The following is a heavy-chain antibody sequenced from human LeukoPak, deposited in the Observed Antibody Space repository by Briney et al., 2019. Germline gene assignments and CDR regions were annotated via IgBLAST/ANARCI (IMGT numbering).Heavy chain of an antibody. J-gene: IGHJ6*02. V-gene: IGHV3-74*01. D-gene: IGHD3-3*01. CDR1: GFTFSSYW. Sequence: PGGSLRLSCAASGFTFSSYWMHWVRQAPGKGLAWVSRINSDGSSTSYADSVKGRFTISRDNAKNTLYLQMNSLRAEDTAVYYCAGYDFWSGSYGMDVWGQGTAVTVSS. CDR2: INSDGSST. CDR3: AGYDFWSGSYGMDV.